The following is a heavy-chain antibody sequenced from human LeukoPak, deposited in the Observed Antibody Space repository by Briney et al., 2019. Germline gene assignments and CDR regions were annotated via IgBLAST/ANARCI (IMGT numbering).Heavy chain of an antibody. J-gene: IGHJ3*02. D-gene: IGHD4-23*01. CDR2: IYYTGSA. Sequence: PSETLSLTCTVSGGSISSSSYYWGWIRQPPGKGLEWIGCIYYTGSANYNPSLKSRGTISVDTSKNQFSLKLSSVTAADTAVYYCARGSITVVPAFDIWGQGTMFTVSS. CDR1: GGSISSSSYY. CDR3: ARGSITVVPAFDI. V-gene: IGHV4-61*05.